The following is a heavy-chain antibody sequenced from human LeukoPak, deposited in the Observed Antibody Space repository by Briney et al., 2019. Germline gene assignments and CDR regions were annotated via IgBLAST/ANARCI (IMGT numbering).Heavy chain of an antibody. Sequence: PGGSLRLSCAASGFTFSNYGMHWVRQAPGKGLEWVAFIRYDDITKYYVDSVKGRFTISRDNSKNTLYLQMYSLRAEDTAVYYCAREKSSGYVVYWGQGTLVTVSS. V-gene: IGHV3-30*02. D-gene: IGHD3-22*01. CDR2: IRYDDITK. CDR1: GFTFSNYG. J-gene: IGHJ4*02. CDR3: AREKSSGYVVY.